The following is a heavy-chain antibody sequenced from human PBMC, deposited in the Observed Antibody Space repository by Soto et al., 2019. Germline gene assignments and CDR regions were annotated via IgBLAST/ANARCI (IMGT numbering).Heavy chain of an antibody. V-gene: IGHV3-72*01. CDR1: GFTFSDHY. CDR2: TRNKANSYTT. J-gene: IGHJ6*02. CDR3: ARASIAARHYYYGMDV. Sequence: GGSLRVSCAASGFTFSDHYMDWVRQAPGKGLEWVGRTRNKANSYTTEYAASVKGRFTISRDDSKNSLYLQMNSLKTEDTAVYYCARASIAARHYYYGMDVWGQGTTVTVSS. D-gene: IGHD6-6*01.